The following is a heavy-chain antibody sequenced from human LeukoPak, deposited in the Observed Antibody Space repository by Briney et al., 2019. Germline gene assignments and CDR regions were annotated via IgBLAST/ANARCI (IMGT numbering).Heavy chain of an antibody. Sequence: SQTLSLTCGISGDSVSSNSVGWNWIRQSPSRGLEWLGRTYYRSKWYYDYAVSVKSRVTINPDTSKNQFSLQLNSVTPEDTAVYYCARDRAAGDYYFDYWGQGTLVTVSS. J-gene: IGHJ4*02. CDR2: TYYRSKWYY. V-gene: IGHV6-1*01. D-gene: IGHD6-25*01. CDR1: GDSVSSNSVG. CDR3: ARDRAAGDYYFDY.